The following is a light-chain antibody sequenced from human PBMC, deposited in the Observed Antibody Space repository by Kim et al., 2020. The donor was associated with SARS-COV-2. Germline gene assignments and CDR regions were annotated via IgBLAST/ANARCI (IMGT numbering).Light chain of an antibody. J-gene: IGKJ2*01. CDR3: QQYAAAPDN. CDR2: DAS. V-gene: IGKV3-20*01. Sequence: EIVLTQSPGTLSLSPGERATLSCRASQDVSSNYLAWFQQKPGQAPSLLIYDASSRAPGIPDRFTGSGSGPDSTLTISRREPEDFAVYYCQQYAAAPDNFGQGTKLEI. CDR1: QDVSSNY.